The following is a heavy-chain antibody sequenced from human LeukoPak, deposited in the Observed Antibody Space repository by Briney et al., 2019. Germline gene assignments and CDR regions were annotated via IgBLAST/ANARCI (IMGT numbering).Heavy chain of an antibody. CDR1: GFTFTTYW. D-gene: IGHD1-14*01. CDR2: IKQDGSEK. J-gene: IGHJ4*02. CDR3: VRGSNRREDY. V-gene: IGHV3-7*01. Sequence: GGSLRLSCAASGFTFTTYWMSWIRQTPKKGLEWVAHIKQDGSEKYYVDSVKGRFSISRDNANNSLYLQLNSLRAEDMGVYYCVRGSNRREDYWGQGTLVTVSS.